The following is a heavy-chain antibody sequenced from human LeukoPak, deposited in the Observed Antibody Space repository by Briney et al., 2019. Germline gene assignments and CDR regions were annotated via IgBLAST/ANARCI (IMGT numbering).Heavy chain of an antibody. D-gene: IGHD6-13*01. CDR3: ANEYSSSWLHHYYGMDV. CDR2: ISGSGGST. Sequence: GGSLRLSCAASGFTFSSCAMSWVRQAPGKGLEWVSAISGSGGSTYYADSVKGRFTISRDNSKNTLYLQMNSLRAEDTAVYYCANEYSSSWLHHYYGMDVWGQGTTVTVSS. V-gene: IGHV3-23*01. J-gene: IGHJ6*02. CDR1: GFTFSSCA.